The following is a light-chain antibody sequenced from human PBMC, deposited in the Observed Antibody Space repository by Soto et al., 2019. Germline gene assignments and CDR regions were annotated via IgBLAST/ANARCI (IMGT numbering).Light chain of an antibody. Sequence: QSALTQPASVSGSPGQSITISCTGTSSDVGSNNFVSWYQQHPGKAPKLIIYEVSKRPSGVSNRFSGSKSGNTASLTISGLQAEDEDDYSCCSIAGLYVFGTGTKLTVL. V-gene: IGLV2-23*02. CDR3: CSIAGLYV. CDR2: EVS. J-gene: IGLJ1*01. CDR1: SSDVGSNNF.